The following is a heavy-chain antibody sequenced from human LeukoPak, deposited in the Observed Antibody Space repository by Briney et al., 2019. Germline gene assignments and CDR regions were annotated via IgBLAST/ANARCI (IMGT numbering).Heavy chain of an antibody. CDR1: GFTFRTFG. J-gene: IGHJ6*03. D-gene: IGHD2-2*01. CDR2: ISSSSSYI. V-gene: IGHV3-21*01. CDR3: ARDWGGYCSSTSCYSHMDV. Sequence: GGSLRLSCAASGFTFRTFGMNWVRQAPGKGLEWVSSISSSSSYIYYADSVKGRFTISRDNAKNSPYLQMNSLRAEDTAVFYCARDWGGYCSSTSCYSHMDVWGKGTTVTVSS.